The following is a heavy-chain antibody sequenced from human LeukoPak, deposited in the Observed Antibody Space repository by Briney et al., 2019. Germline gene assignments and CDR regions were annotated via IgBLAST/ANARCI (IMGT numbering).Heavy chain of an antibody. V-gene: IGHV3-30-3*01. Sequence: PGGSLRLSCAASGFTFSSYAMHWVRQAPGKGLEWVAVISYDGSNKYYADSVKGRFTISRDNSKNTLYLQMNSLRAEDTAVYYCARDQRYCGGDCYDAFDIWGQGTMVTVSS. D-gene: IGHD2-21*02. CDR3: ARDQRYCGGDCYDAFDI. CDR2: ISYDGSNK. J-gene: IGHJ3*02. CDR1: GFTFSSYA.